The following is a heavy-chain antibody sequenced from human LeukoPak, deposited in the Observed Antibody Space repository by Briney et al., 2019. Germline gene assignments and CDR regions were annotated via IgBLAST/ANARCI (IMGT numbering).Heavy chain of an antibody. CDR1: GASVSSYY. CDR2: ISDTGKT. Sequence: KSSETLSLTCTFSGASVSSYYWDWLRQTPRKGLEWIGYISDTGKTDSNPSLKSRVSISLGPANKQFSLRLRSVTAADSAVYYCATGYYEPFATWGPGILVTVSS. V-gene: IGHV4-59*02. D-gene: IGHD3-3*01. J-gene: IGHJ5*02. CDR3: ATGYYEPFAT.